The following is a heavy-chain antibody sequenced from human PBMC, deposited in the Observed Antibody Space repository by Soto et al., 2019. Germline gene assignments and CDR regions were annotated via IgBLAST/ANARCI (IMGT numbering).Heavy chain of an antibody. CDR1: GGTFSSYA. J-gene: IGHJ5*02. D-gene: IGHD4-17*01. V-gene: IGHV1-69*13. Sequence: GASVKVSCKASGGTFSSYAISWVRQAPGQGLEWMGGIIPIFGTPNYAQKFQGRVTITADESTSTAYMELSSLRSEDTAVYYCARTPDYGNYVWFDPWGQGTLVTVSS. CDR2: IIPIFGTP. CDR3: ARTPDYGNYVWFDP.